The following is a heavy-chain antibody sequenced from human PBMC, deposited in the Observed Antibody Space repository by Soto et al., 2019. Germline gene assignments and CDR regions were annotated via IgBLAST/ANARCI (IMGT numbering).Heavy chain of an antibody. CDR3: ARGRRGAYYVDY. CDR2: VSFDEITT. J-gene: IGHJ4*02. CDR1: GFTFSNDW. V-gene: IGHV3-74*01. D-gene: IGHD1-26*01. Sequence: EVQLVESGGGLVQSGGSLRLSCAASGFTFSNDWMHWVRQAPGKGLVWVSRVSFDEITTNYADSVKGRFTVSRDNAKNTLFLQMNSLRVEDTAVYYCARGRRGAYYVDYWGQGTLVTVSS.